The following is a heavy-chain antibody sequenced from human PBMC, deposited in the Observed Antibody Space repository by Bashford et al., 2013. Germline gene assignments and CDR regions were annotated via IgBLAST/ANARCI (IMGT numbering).Heavy chain of an antibody. J-gene: IGHJ5*02. CDR3: ARGATVVRMGVNWFDP. CDR2: IYYSGST. V-gene: IGHV4-31*03. D-gene: IGHD4-23*01. Sequence: SETLSLTCTVSGGSISSGGYYWSWIRQHPGKGLEWIGYIYYSGSTYYNPSLKSRVTISVDTSKNQFSLKLSSVTAADTAVYYCARGATVVRMGVNWFDPWGQGTLVTVSS. CDR1: GGSISSGGYY.